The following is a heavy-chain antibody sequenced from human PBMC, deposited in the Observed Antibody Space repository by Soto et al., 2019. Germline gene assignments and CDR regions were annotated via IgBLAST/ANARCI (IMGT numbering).Heavy chain of an antibody. CDR2: VKSKADGGAT. Sequence: GSLRLSCAGSGFRFDNAWMNWVRQAPGQGLEWVGRVKSKADGGATDYAAPVKGRITISRDDSKDIVYLQMSSLKTEDTALYFCTTWSYSDTSRYAHWGQGALVTGSS. CDR3: TTWSYSDTSRYAH. J-gene: IGHJ4*02. D-gene: IGHD2-2*01. CDR1: GFRFDNAW. V-gene: IGHV3-15*07.